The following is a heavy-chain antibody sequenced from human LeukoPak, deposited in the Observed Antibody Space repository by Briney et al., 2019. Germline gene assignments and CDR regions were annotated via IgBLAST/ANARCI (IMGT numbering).Heavy chain of an antibody. CDR2: ISYDGSNK. V-gene: IGHV3-30*18. CDR3: AKGATLVVVPFGFWD. J-gene: IGHJ4*02. Sequence: PGRSLRLSCAASGFTFSRYGMHWVRQAPGKGLEWVAVISYDGSNKYYADSVKGRFTTSRDNSKNTLYLQMNSLRAEDTAVYYCAKGATLVVVPFGFWDWGQGTLVTVSS. CDR1: GFTFSRYG. D-gene: IGHD3-22*01.